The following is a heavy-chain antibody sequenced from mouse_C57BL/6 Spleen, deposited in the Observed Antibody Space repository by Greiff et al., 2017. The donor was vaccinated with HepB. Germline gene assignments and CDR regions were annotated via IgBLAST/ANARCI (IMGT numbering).Heavy chain of an antibody. Sequence: EVQGVESGGDLVKPGGSLKLSCAASGFTFSSYGMSWVRQTPDKRLEWVATISSGGSYTYYPDSVKGRFPISRDNAKNALSLQMSSLKSEDTALSYCARQPPCCGYCVGYLDYWGEGTTLAVSS. V-gene: IGHV5-6*01. D-gene: IGHD2-3*01. CDR2: ISSGGSYT. CDR1: GFTFSSYG. CDR3: ARQPPCCGYCVGYLDY. J-gene: IGHJ2*01.